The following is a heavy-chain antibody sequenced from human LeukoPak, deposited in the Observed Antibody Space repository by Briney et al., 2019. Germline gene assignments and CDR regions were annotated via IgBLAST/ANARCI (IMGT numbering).Heavy chain of an antibody. D-gene: IGHD3-10*01. J-gene: IGHJ4*02. V-gene: IGHV3-20*04. CDR3: ARDISYYYGSGSFS. CDR2: INWNGGST. Sequence: QAGGSLRLSCAASGFTFDDYGMNWVRQAPGNGLEWVSGINWNGGSTGYANSVKGRFTISRDNVKNSLYLQMNSLSAEDTALYFCARDISYYYGSGSFSWGQGTLVTVSS. CDR1: GFTFDDYG.